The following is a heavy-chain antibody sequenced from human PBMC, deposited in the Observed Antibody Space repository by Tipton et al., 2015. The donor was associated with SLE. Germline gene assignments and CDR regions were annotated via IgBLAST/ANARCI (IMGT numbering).Heavy chain of an antibody. CDR1: GFTFTNAW. CDR3: TTDSLYYYNSGFVLEY. V-gene: IGHV3-15*01. CDR2: IKSKTDGGAT. Sequence: GSLRLSCAASGFTFTNAWMSWVRQAPGQGLEWVGRIKSKTDGGATDYAGPVKGRFTISRDDSKNTLYLQMNSLEIEDTAVYFCTTDSLYYYNSGFVLEYWGQGTLVTVSS. J-gene: IGHJ4*02. D-gene: IGHD3-22*01.